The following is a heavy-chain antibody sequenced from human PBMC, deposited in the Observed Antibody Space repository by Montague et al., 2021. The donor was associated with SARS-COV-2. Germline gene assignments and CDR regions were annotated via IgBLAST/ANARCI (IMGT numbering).Heavy chain of an antibody. CDR3: ARGSPQNTIRRFSASYWIDS. CDR2: INHSGST. V-gene: IGHV4-34*01. J-gene: IGHJ5*01. Sequence: SETLSLTCAVSGGSFTGYYWTWIRQPPGKGLEWIGEINHSGSTKYNPSLKSRFSISVDTSKNQFSLKLTSVTAADTAMFYCARGSPQNTIRRFSASYWIDSWGQGTLVTVSS. D-gene: IGHD1-26*01. CDR1: GGSFTGYY.